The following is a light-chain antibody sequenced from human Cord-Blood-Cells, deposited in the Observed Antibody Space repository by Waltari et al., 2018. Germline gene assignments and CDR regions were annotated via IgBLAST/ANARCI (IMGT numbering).Light chain of an antibody. J-gene: IGLJ1*01. CDR1: SSDVGGYNY. CDR2: DVS. Sequence: QSALTQPASVSGSPGPSITISCPGTSSDVGGYNYVSWYQQHPGKAPKLMIYDVSNRPSGVSKRFSGSKSGNTASLTISGLQAEDEADYYCSSYTSSSTLFGTGTKVTVL. CDR3: SSYTSSSTL. V-gene: IGLV2-14*01.